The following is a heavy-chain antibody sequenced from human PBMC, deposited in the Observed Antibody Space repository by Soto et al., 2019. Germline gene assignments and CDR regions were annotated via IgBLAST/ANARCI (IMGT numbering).Heavy chain of an antibody. CDR1: GYSISSGYY. Sequence: SETLSLTCVVSGYSISSGYYCGWIRQPPGKGLEWIGSIYHSGTTYYNPSLKSRVTISLDTSRNQFSLKLTSVTAADTAVYYCARSLLTSSWYAGSWGQGTLVTV. J-gene: IGHJ5*02. CDR3: ARSLLTSSWYAGS. V-gene: IGHV4-38-2*01. D-gene: IGHD6-13*01. CDR2: IYHSGTT.